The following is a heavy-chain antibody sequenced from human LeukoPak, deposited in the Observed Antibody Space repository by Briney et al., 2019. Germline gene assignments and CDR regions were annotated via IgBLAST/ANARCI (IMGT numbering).Heavy chain of an antibody. Sequence: WGSLRLSCSASGFTLSRYGMHWVRQAPGKGLEYVSGISSNGGSTNYADSVKGRFTISRDNPKNTLHLQMSSLRAEDTAVYYCVKGYCSSISCSLIDYGGQGTLVTVSS. J-gene: IGHJ4*02. V-gene: IGHV3-64D*06. D-gene: IGHD2-2*01. CDR2: ISSNGGST. CDR1: GFTLSRYG. CDR3: VKGYCSSISCSLIDY.